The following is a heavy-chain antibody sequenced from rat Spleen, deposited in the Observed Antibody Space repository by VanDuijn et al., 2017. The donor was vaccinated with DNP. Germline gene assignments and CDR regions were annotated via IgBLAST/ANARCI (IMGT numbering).Heavy chain of an antibody. CDR3: TTEDYST. V-gene: IGHV5-7*01. CDR2: ISYDGSST. D-gene: IGHD1-2*01. CDR1: GFTFSNYD. J-gene: IGHJ2*01. Sequence: EVQLVESGGGLVQPGRSMKLSCAASGFTFSNYDMAWVRQAPKKGLEWVATISYDGSSTYYRDSVKGRFTISRDNAKSTLYLQMDSLRSEDTATYYCTTEDYSTWGQGVMVTVSS.